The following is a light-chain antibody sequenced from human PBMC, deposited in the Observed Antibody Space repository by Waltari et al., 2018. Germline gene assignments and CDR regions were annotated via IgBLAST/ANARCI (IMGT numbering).Light chain of an antibody. CDR1: QSVGSS. CDR2: DAS. J-gene: IGKJ3*01. V-gene: IGKV3-11*01. Sequence: EIVLTQSPATLSLSPGERATLSCRASQSVGSSLAWYQHKPGQAPRLLIYDASNRATGVPARFSGSGSGTDFTLTISSLEPEDFAVYYCQQRSNWPTHFSFGPGTKVDIK. CDR3: QQRSNWPTHFS.